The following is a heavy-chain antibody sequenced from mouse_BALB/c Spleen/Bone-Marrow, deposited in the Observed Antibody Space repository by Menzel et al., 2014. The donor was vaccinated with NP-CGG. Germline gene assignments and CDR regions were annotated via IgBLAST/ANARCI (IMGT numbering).Heavy chain of an antibody. Sequence: VQLQQSGAELAKPRASVKMSCKASGYTFTNYWMHWVKQRPGQGLEWIGYIDPSTGYTEYNQKFKDKATLTADKSCSTAYMRLSSLTSEDSAVYYCARGGIYDGYSYWGQGTLVTVSA. D-gene: IGHD2-3*01. CDR3: ARGGIYDGYSY. CDR2: IDPSTGYT. V-gene: IGHV1-7*01. CDR1: GYTFTNYW. J-gene: IGHJ3*01.